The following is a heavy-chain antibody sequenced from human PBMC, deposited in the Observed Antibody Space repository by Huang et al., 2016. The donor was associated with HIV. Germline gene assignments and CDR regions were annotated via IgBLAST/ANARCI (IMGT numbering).Heavy chain of an antibody. CDR2: IVSVDSYI. CDR3: ARSYYYDSSGNDAFDI. CDR1: GFTFSSYS. V-gene: IGHV3-21*01. Sequence: DVQLVESGGGLVKPGGSLRLSCAASGFTFSSYSLNWVRQAPGKGRGGVSSIVSVDSYIYYADSVKGRFTISRENAKNSLHLEMNSLRAEDTAVYYCARSYYYDSSGNDAFDIWGQGTMVTVSS. J-gene: IGHJ3*02. D-gene: IGHD3-22*01.